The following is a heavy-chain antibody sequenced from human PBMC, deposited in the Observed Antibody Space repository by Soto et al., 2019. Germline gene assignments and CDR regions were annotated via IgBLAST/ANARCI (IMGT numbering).Heavy chain of an antibody. CDR1: GFTFSGYG. J-gene: IGHJ5*01. V-gene: IGHV3-30*18. D-gene: IGHD6-19*01. CDR3: AKDTSGGGGYANWFES. CDR2: ISNDGSKK. Sequence: QVQLVESGGGVVQPGRSLRLSCAASGFTFSGYGMHWVRQAPSKGLEWVALISNDGSKKYYADSVQGRFTISRDNSKNELYLQMNSVRPEDTAMYYGAKDTSGGGGYANWFESSGKGPLVAVSS.